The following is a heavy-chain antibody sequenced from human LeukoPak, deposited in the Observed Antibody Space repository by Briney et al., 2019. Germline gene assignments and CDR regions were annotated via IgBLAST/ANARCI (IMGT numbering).Heavy chain of an antibody. CDR3: ARGLPYYYGSGRLNCSWFDP. J-gene: IGHJ5*02. CDR1: GGSISSYY. CDR2: IYYSGST. Sequence: SETLSLTCTVSGGSISSYYWSWIRQPPGKGLEWIGYIYYSGSTNYNPSLKSRVTISVDTSKNQFSLKLSSVTAADMAVYYCARGLPYYYGSGRLNCSWFDPWGQGTLVTVSS. V-gene: IGHV4-59*01. D-gene: IGHD3-10*01.